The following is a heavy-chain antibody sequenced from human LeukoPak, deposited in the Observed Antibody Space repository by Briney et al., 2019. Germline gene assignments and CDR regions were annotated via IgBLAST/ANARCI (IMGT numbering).Heavy chain of an antibody. CDR3: VRDFRSADY. CDR2: ICPDGTGI. J-gene: IGHJ4*02. CDR1: GFIFSLYC. V-gene: IGHV3-74*01. Sequence: GGSRGFSCAASGFIFSLYCMHWVRQAPGKGPMWVSRICPDGTGISYADSVKARFTTSRDNAKNTVYLQMNGLREEDTAVYYCVRDFRSADYWGQGTLVTVSS.